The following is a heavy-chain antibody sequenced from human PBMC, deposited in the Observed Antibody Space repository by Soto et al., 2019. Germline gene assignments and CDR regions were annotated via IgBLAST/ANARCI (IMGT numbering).Heavy chain of an antibody. D-gene: IGHD6-19*01. CDR3: ARDLDRDSGWYDAFDI. CDR2: IYSGGST. CDR1: GFTVSSNY. V-gene: IGHV3-66*01. J-gene: IGHJ3*02. Sequence: GGSLRLSCAASGFTVSSNYMSWVRQAPGKGLEWVSVIYSGGSTYYADSVKGRFTISRDNSKNTLYLQMNSLRAEDTAVYYCARDLDRDSGWYDAFDIWGQGTMVTVSS.